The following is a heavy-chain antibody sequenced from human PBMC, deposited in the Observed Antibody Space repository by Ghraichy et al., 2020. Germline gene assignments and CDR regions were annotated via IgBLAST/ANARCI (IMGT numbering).Heavy chain of an antibody. CDR2: INHSGSI. CDR1: GGSFSGYY. V-gene: IGHV4-34*01. D-gene: IGHD6-13*01. Sequence: SQTLSLTCAVYGGSFSGYYWSWIRQPPGKGLEWIGEINHSGSINYTPSLKSRVTISVDTSKKQFSLNLSSVTAADTALYYCARSRGIAAAGELDYWGQGTRVTVSS. J-gene: IGHJ4*02. CDR3: ARSRGIAAAGELDY.